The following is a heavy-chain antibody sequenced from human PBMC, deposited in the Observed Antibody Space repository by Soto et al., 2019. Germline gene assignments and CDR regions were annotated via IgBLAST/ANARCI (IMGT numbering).Heavy chain of an antibody. CDR2: MTSDTKTI. CDR3: ARSVEGHFDY. J-gene: IGHJ4*02. D-gene: IGHD6-19*01. V-gene: IGHV3-48*02. CDR1: GFRINIYS. Sequence: EVQLVESGGGLVQPGGSLRLSCAASGFRINIYSMNWVRQAPGKGLEWSAYMTSDTKTIKYAESVKGRFTISRDNDNNLVYLQMNSLRDEDTAVYYCARSVEGHFDYWGQGTVVTVSA.